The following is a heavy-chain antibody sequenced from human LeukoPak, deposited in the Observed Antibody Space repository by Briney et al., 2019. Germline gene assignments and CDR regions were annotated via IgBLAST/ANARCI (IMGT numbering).Heavy chain of an antibody. CDR1: GGSFSGHY. J-gene: IGHJ4*02. Sequence: SETLSLTCAVSGGSFSGHYWNWIRQPPGKGLEWIGEINHGGSTNYNPSLKSRVTISVDTSQKQFSLKLSSVTAADTAVYYCARQPGDQSSGYYGGFDYWGQGTLVTVSS. CDR3: ARQPGDQSSGYYGGFDY. CDR2: INHGGST. D-gene: IGHD3-22*01. V-gene: IGHV4-34*01.